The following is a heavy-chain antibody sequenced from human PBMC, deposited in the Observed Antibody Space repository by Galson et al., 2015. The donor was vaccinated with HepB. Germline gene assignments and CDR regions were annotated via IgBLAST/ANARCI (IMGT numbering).Heavy chain of an antibody. D-gene: IGHD3-3*01. J-gene: IGHJ4*02. CDR2: IYYSGST. V-gene: IGHV4-39*01. Sequence: ETLSLTCTVSGGSISSSSYYWGWIRQPPGKGLEWIGSIYYSGSTYYNPSLKSRVTISVDTSKNQFSQKLSSVTAADTAVYYCARITIFGLGSPPDYWGQGTLVTVSS. CDR3: ARITIFGLGSPPDY. CDR1: GGSISSSSYY.